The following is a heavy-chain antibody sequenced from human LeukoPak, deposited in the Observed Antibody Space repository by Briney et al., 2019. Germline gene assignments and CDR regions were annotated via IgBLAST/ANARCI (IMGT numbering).Heavy chain of an antibody. Sequence: PGGSLRLSCAASGFTFSSYWRHWVRQAPGKGLVWVSRINPDGRSTNYADSVRGRFTISRDNAKNTLYLQMKSLRAEDTDIYYCARVDGSGNSIFDYWGQGTLVPVSS. J-gene: IGHJ4*02. CDR1: GFTFSSYW. V-gene: IGHV3-74*01. CDR3: ARVDGSGNSIFDY. CDR2: INPDGRST. D-gene: IGHD3-22*01.